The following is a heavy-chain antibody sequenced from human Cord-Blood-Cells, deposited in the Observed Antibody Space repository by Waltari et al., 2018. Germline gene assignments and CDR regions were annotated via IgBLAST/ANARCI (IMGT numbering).Heavy chain of an antibody. Sequence: QVQLVESGGGVVQPGRSLRLSCAASGFTFSSYAMHWVRQAPGKGMEWGAVISYDGSNKYYADSVKGRFTISRDNSKNTLYLQMNSLRAEDTAVYYCARALGSRDAFDIWGQGTMVTVSS. D-gene: IGHD1-26*01. J-gene: IGHJ3*02. CDR1: GFTFSSYA. CDR2: ISYDGSNK. CDR3: ARALGSRDAFDI. V-gene: IGHV3-30*04.